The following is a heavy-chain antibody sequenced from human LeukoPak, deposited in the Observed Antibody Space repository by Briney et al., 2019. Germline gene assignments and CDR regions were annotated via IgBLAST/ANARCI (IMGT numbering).Heavy chain of an antibody. CDR1: GFTFTSSA. CDR2: IVVGSGNT. V-gene: IGHV1-58*01. CDR3: AARGTPVVTGPPRPDYGSGIMFDNYYGMDV. D-gene: IGHD3-10*01. J-gene: IGHJ6*02. Sequence: GASVTVSCKASGFTFTSSAVQWVRQARGQRLEWIGWIVVGSGNTNYAQKLQERVTITRDMSTSTAYMELSSLRSEDTAVYYCAARGTPVVTGPPRPDYGSGIMFDNYYGMDVWGQGTTVTVSS.